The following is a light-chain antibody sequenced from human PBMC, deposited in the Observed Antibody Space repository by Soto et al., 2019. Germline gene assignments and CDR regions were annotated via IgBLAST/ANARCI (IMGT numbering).Light chain of an antibody. CDR2: DVS. Sequence: QSALTQPASVSGSPGQSITISCTGTSSDVGGYDYVSWYQQHPGKAPKLLIFDVSKRPSGVSYRFSGSKSGNTASLTISGLQAEDEADYYCSSYASSITLVXGGGTKLTVL. J-gene: IGLJ2*01. CDR1: SSDVGGYDY. CDR3: SSYASSITLV. V-gene: IGLV2-14*01.